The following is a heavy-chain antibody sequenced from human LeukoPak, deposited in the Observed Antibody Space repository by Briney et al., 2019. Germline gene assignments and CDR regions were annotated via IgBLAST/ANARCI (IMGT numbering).Heavy chain of an antibody. CDR1: GFTFSNYW. J-gene: IGHJ4*02. D-gene: IGHD1-1*01. CDR3: ARYLNWNQVDY. Sequence: PGGSLRLSCAASGFTFSNYWMHWVRQTPGKGLVWVSRINTDGTITTYADSVKGRFTISRDNAKNTLYLQMNSLRAEDTAVYYCARYLNWNQVDYWGQGALVTVSP. V-gene: IGHV3-74*01. CDR2: INTDGTIT.